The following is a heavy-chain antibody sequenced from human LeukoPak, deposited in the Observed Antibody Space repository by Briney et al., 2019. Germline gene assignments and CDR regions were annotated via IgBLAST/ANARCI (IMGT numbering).Heavy chain of an antibody. CDR1: GFTVSSNY. J-gene: IGHJ6*02. V-gene: IGHV3-53*01. CDR3: ARDRKPTPLYYGMDV. Sequence: PGGSLRLSCAASGFTVSSNYMSWVRQAPGKGLEWVSVIYSGGSTYYADSVKGRFTSSRDNSKNTLYLQMNSLRAEDTAVYYCARDRKPTPLYYGMDVWGQGTTVTVSS. CDR2: IYSGGST.